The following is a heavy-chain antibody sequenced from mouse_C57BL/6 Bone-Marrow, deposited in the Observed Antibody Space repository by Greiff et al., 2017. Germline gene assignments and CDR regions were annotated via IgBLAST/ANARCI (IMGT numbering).Heavy chain of an antibody. V-gene: IGHV14-4*01. CDR1: GFNIKDDY. Sequence: EVQLQQSGAELVRPGASVKLSCTASGFNIKDDYMHWVKQRPEQGLEWIGWIDPENGDTEYASKFQGKATLTADKSSSTAYMELRSLTSEDSAVYFCARDSSGYLYAMDYWGQGTSVTVSS. CDR2: IDPENGDT. J-gene: IGHJ4*01. D-gene: IGHD3-2*02. CDR3: ARDSSGYLYAMDY.